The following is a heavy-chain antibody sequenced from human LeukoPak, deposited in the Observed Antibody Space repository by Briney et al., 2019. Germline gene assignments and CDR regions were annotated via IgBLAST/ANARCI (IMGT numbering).Heavy chain of an antibody. Sequence: GGSLRLSCAASGFTFSSYAMSWVRQAPGKGLVWVSDINNDGSSTKYADSVKGRFTISRDNAKNTLYVQVNSLRVDDTAVYYCARGQGHGFDIWGQGTMVTVSS. V-gene: IGHV3-74*01. CDR3: ARGQGHGFDI. CDR1: GFTFSSYA. CDR2: INNDGSST. J-gene: IGHJ3*02.